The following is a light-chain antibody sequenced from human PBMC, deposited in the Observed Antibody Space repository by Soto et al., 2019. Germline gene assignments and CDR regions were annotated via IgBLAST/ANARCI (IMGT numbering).Light chain of an antibody. CDR1: LDIRGA. CDR3: QQFNSYPIT. V-gene: IGKV1-13*02. Sequence: AIPVTQSPSSLSTSVGDRVTITCQASLDIRGALAWYQQKPGKAPNLLIYDVSTLESGVTSRFSGSGSGTEFTLTISSMQPEDFGTFYCQQFNSYPITFGRGTRLEIK. J-gene: IGKJ5*01. CDR2: DVS.